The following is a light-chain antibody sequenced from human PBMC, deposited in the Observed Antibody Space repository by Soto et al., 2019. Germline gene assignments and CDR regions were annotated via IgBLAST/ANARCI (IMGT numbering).Light chain of an antibody. J-gene: IGKJ1*01. Sequence: EIVMTQSPATLAVSPGERATLSCRASHSVASDVAWYQRKPGHAPRLLIFGASTRATGIPAMFSGSGSETAFTLTISSLQSEDFAVYYCQQYNNLVFGQGTKVDIK. CDR1: HSVASD. CDR3: QQYNNLV. V-gene: IGKV3-15*01. CDR2: GAS.